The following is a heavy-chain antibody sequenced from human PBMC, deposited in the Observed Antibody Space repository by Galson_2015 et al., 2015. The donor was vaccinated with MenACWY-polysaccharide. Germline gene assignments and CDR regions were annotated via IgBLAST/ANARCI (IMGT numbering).Heavy chain of an antibody. CDR1: GDSISSSF. CDR3: ARAPRPDKTFGYFDY. V-gene: IGHV4-59*01. D-gene: IGHD3-16*01. CDR2: IYYSGST. Sequence: SETLSLTCTVSGDSISSSFWNWFRQPPGEGLEWVGWIYYSGSTKYTPSLESRVTISLDASKNQFSLRLSSVTAADTAVYYCARAPRPDKTFGYFDYWGQGILVTVST. J-gene: IGHJ4*02.